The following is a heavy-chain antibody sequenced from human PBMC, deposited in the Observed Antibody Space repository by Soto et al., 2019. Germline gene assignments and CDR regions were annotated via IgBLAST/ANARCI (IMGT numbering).Heavy chain of an antibody. Sequence: QVQLVESGGGVVQPGRSLRLSCAASGFTFSTYAMNWVRQAPGKGLEWVAVIWHDGTHKYYADSVKGRFSISRDSSKNTLYLQMNSLRAEGTAVYYCARDVTYYDILTGYYAFDIWGQGTMVTVSS. CDR2: IWHDGTHK. CDR3: ARDVTYYDILTGYYAFDI. J-gene: IGHJ3*02. V-gene: IGHV3-33*01. CDR1: GFTFSTYA. D-gene: IGHD3-9*01.